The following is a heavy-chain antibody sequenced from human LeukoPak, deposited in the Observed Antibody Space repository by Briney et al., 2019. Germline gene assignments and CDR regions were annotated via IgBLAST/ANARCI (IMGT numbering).Heavy chain of an antibody. D-gene: IGHD3-22*01. J-gene: IGHJ5*02. CDR3: ASGSSGYDP. CDR2: IYSSGTT. V-gene: IGHV4-4*07. Sequence: SETLTLTCTVSGGSISNYYWSWIRQPAGKGLEWIGRIYSSGTTIYNPSLKSRVTMSVDTSKNQFSLKLSSVTAADTAVYFCASGSSGYDPWGQGNLVTVSS. CDR1: GGSISNYY.